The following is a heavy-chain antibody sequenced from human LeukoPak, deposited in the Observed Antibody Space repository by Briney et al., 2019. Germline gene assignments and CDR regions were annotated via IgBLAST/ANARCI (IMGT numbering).Heavy chain of an antibody. CDR1: GYTFTRYG. V-gene: IGHV1-18*01. CDR2: ISAYNGNT. J-gene: IGHJ4*02. CDR3: ARPIHYDFWTAYDY. Sequence: ASVTVSCTASGYTFTRYGISWVRQAPGQGLEWMGWISAYNGNTNYAQKLQGRVTMTTDTSTSTAYMELRSLRSDDTAVYYCARPIHYDFWTAYDYWGQGTLVTVSS. D-gene: IGHD3-3*01.